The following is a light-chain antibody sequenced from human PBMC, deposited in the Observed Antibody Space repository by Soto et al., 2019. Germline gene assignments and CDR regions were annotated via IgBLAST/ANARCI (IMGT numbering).Light chain of an antibody. CDR1: NSDVGAYNF. J-gene: IGLJ2*01. CDR2: DVT. V-gene: IGLV2-14*03. CDR3: SSYTTGRTLV. Sequence: QSALTQPASVSGSPGQSITISCTGTNSDVGAYNFVSWYQQHPGKAPKLMIYDVTSRPSGVSNRFSGSKSGNTASLTISGLQAEDEADYYCSSYTTGRTLVFGGGTKVTVL.